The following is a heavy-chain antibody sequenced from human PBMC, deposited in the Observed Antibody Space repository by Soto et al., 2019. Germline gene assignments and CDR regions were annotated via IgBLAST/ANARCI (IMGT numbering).Heavy chain of an antibody. V-gene: IGHV3-23*01. CDR3: VSWVSAHFDS. Sequence: GGSLRLSCAASRFTSGYHAMNWVRQAPGKGLEWVSTISSNGENTHYADSVKGRFIISSDKSSNTVALQMNSLRAEDTAVYYFVSWVSAHFDSWGHGTLVTVSS. CDR2: ISSNGENT. D-gene: IGHD6-13*01. J-gene: IGHJ4*01. CDR1: RFTSGYHA.